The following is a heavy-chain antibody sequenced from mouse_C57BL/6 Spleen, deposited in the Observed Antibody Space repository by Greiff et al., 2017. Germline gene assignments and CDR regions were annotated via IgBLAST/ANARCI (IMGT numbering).Heavy chain of an antibody. J-gene: IGHJ2*01. CDR1: GYTFTSYT. CDR3: ARRYSDSYYLDY. D-gene: IGHD2-12*01. CDR2: IYPGNGDT. V-gene: IGHV1-12*01. Sequence: LQESGAELVRPGASVKLSCKASGYTFTSYTMYWVNQTPRQGLEWIGAIYPGNGDTSYNQKFKGKATLTVDKTSSTAYMQLSSLTAEDAAVYFGARRYSDSYYLDYWGQGTTLTVSS.